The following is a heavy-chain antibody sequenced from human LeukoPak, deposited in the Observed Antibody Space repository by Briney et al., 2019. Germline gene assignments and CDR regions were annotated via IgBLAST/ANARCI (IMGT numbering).Heavy chain of an antibody. CDR3: ARGYCSSTSCRRYNWFDP. J-gene: IGHJ5*02. CDR1: GGSISSGSYY. CDR2: IYTSGST. Sequence: SETLSLTCTVSGGSISSGSYYWSWIRQPAGKGLEWIGRIYTSGSTNYNPSLKSRVTISVDTSKNQFSLKLSSVTAADTAVYYGARGYCSSTSCRRYNWFDPWGQGTLVTVSS. V-gene: IGHV4-61*02. D-gene: IGHD2-2*01.